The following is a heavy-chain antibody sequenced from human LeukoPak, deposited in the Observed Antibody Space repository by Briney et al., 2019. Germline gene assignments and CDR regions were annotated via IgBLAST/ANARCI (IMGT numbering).Heavy chain of an antibody. D-gene: IGHD6-13*01. V-gene: IGHV1-3*01. CDR2: INAGNGNT. J-gene: IGHJ5*02. CDR3: ARDRIAAAGKNWFDH. Sequence: ASVKVSCKASGYTFTSYAMHWVRQAPGQRLEWMGWINAGNGNTKYSQKFQGRVTITRDTSASTAYMELSSLRSEDTAVYYCARDRIAAAGKNWFDHWGQGTLVTVSS. CDR1: GYTFTSYA.